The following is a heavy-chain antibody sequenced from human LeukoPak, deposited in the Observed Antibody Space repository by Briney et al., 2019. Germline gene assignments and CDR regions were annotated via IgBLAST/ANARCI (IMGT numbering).Heavy chain of an antibody. D-gene: IGHD1-26*01. CDR3: ARTRVGTTRDFDF. Sequence: GGSLRLSCAASGFTFSDYDMHWVRQLTGKGPEWVSTIGATFNTYYLASVKGRFTISRENAKNSLYLQMNSLSAGDTAVYYCARTRVGTTRDFDFWGQGTLVTVSP. CDR2: IGATFNT. V-gene: IGHV3-13*01. J-gene: IGHJ3*01. CDR1: GFTFSDYD.